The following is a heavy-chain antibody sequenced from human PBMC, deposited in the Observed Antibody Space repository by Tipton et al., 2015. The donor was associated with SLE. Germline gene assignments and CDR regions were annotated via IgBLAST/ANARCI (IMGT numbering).Heavy chain of an antibody. V-gene: IGHV4-59*01. CDR3: ARVGTIFGVVNH. Sequence: TLSLTCTVSGGSISSYYWSWIRQPPGKGLEWIGYIYYSGSTNYNPSLKSRVTISVDTSKNQFSLKLSSATAADTAVYYCARVGTIFGVVNHWGQGTLVTVSS. CDR2: IYYSGST. D-gene: IGHD3-3*01. CDR1: GGSISSYY. J-gene: IGHJ5*02.